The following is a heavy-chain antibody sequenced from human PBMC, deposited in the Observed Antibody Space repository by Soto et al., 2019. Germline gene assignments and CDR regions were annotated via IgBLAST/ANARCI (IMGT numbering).Heavy chain of an antibody. J-gene: IGHJ4*02. V-gene: IGHV4-30-2*01. D-gene: IGHD2-2*01. CDR2: IYHSGST. CDR3: ARGKSRLVVPAAMAFDY. Sequence: QLQLQESGSGLVKPSQTLSLTCAVSGGSISSGGYSWSWIRQPPGKGLEWIGYIYHSGSTYYNPSLKSRVTISVDRSKNQFSLRLSSVTAADTAVYYCARGKSRLVVPAAMAFDYWGQGTLVTVSS. CDR1: GGSISSGGYS.